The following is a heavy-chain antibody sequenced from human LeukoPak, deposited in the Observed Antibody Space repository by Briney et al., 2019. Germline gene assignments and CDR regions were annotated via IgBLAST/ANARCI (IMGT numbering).Heavy chain of an antibody. Sequence: SETLSLTCTVSGGSISSYYWSWIRQPPGKGLEWLGYIYYSGSTNYNPSLKSRVTISVDTSKNQFSLKLSSVTAADTAVYYCARVSVVPAAMAFDIWGQGTMVTVSS. CDR3: ARVSVVPAAMAFDI. CDR1: GGSISSYY. D-gene: IGHD2-2*01. V-gene: IGHV4-59*01. CDR2: IYYSGST. J-gene: IGHJ3*02.